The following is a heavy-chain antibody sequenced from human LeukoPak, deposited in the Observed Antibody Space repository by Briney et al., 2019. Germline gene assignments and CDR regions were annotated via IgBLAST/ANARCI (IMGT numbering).Heavy chain of an antibody. V-gene: IGHV3-23*01. Sequence: PGGSLRLSCAACGFTFSSYAMSWVRQAPGKGMEWVSAISGSGGSTYYADSVKGRFTISRDNSKNTLYLQMNSLRAEDTAVYYCAKDREYCSGGSCYRSYYFDYWGQGTLVTVSS. CDR2: ISGSGGST. J-gene: IGHJ4*02. CDR3: AKDREYCSGGSCYRSYYFDY. D-gene: IGHD2-15*01. CDR1: GFTFSSYA.